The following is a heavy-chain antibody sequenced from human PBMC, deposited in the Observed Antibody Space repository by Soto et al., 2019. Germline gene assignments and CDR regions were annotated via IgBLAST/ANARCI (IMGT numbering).Heavy chain of an antibody. V-gene: IGHV4-30-4*01. Sequence: SETLSLTCTVSGGSISSGDHYWSWIRQPPGKGLEWIAYISYSGSTYYNPSLTSRVTVSVDTSKNQFSLKLTSVTAADMAMYYCARPKTIGAAAGKGWFDPWGQGTLVTVSS. CDR2: ISYSGST. J-gene: IGHJ5*02. D-gene: IGHD6-13*01. CDR1: GGSISSGDHY. CDR3: ARPKTIGAAAGKGWFDP.